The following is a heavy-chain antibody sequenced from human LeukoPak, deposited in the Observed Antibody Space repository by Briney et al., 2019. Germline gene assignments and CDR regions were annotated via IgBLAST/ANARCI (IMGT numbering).Heavy chain of an antibody. CDR3: ASLYYGDYYFDY. J-gene: IGHJ4*02. V-gene: IGHV4-30-4*01. D-gene: IGHD4-17*01. CDR2: IYYSGST. CDR1: GGSIRSGDYY. Sequence: SETLSLTCTVSGGSIRSGDYYWSWIRQPPGKGLEWIGYIYYSGSTYYNPSLKSRVTISVDTSKNQFSLKLSSVTAADTAVYYCASLYYGDYYFDYWGQGTLVTVSS.